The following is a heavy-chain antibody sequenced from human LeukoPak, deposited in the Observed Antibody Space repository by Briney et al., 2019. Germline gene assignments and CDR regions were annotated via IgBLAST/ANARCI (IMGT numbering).Heavy chain of an antibody. CDR3: ARAAVVVPAAIVWFDP. Sequence: PSETLPLTCTVSGGSISSYYWSWIRQPPGKGLEWIGYIYYSGSTNYNTSLKSRVTISVDKSKNQFSLKLSSVTAADTAVYYCARAAVVVPAAIVWFDPWGQGTLVTVSS. V-gene: IGHV4-59*01. J-gene: IGHJ5*02. CDR1: GGSISSYY. CDR2: IYYSGST. D-gene: IGHD2-2*02.